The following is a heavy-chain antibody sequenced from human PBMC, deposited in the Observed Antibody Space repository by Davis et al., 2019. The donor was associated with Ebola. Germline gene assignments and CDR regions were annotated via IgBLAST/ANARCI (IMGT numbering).Heavy chain of an antibody. Sequence: PSETLSLTCTVSGGSISSSSYYWGWIRQPPGKGLEWIGSIYYSGSTYYNPSLKSRVTISVDKSKNQFSLKLSSVTAADTAVYYCARAAYYYNSIYYHYYMDVWGKGTTVTVPS. J-gene: IGHJ6*03. D-gene: IGHD3-22*01. CDR2: IYYSGST. CDR1: GGSISSSSYY. V-gene: IGHV4-39*07. CDR3: ARAAYYYNSIYYHYYMDV.